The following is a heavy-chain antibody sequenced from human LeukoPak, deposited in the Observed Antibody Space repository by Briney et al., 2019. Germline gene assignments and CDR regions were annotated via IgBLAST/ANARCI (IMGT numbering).Heavy chain of an antibody. D-gene: IGHD3-10*01. CDR2: GSNT. J-gene: IGHJ6*02. Sequence: GSNTRYAVSVKGRFTISRDNAKNTLYLQMNSLRAEDTAVYYCATPYYYGSGTYFYYYGMDVWGQGTTVTVSS. V-gene: IGHV3-74*01. CDR3: ATPYYYGSGTYFYYYGMDV.